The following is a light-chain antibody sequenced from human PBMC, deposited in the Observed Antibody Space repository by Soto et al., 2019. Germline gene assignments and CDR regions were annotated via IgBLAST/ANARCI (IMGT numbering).Light chain of an antibody. J-gene: IGKJ1*01. CDR3: HQYGVSPKT. Sequence: EIVLTQSPGTLSLSPGERATLSCRASQSISANYLARYQQKPGQAPRLLIYGVSIRATGIPDRFAGSGSGPDFTLTISRLEPEDFAVYYCHQYGVSPKTFGQGTKVDIK. CDR1: QSISANY. CDR2: GVS. V-gene: IGKV3-20*01.